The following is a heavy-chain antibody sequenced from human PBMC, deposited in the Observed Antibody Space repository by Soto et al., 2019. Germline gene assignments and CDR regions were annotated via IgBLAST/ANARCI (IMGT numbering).Heavy chain of an antibody. J-gene: IGHJ4*02. CDR3: ARVQHPAYFAY. CDR1: GGSISSYY. V-gene: IGHV4-59*08. CDR2: IYYSGST. Sequence: SETLSLTCTVSGGSISSYYWSRIRQPPGKGLEWIGYIYYSGSTNYNPSLKSRVTISVDTSKNQFSLHLSSVTPEDTAVYYCARVQHPAYFAYWGQGTPVTVSS.